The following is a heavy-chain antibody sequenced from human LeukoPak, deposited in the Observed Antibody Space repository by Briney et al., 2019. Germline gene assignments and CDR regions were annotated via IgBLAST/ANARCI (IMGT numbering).Heavy chain of an antibody. D-gene: IGHD1-1*01. CDR1: GFTFSNAW. J-gene: IGHJ6*02. CDR2: IKSKTDGGTT. V-gene: IGHV3-15*01. CDR3: TTDTGTTRYYYYGMDV. Sequence: GSLSLSYAASGFTFSNAWMSWVRQAPGKGLEWVGRIKSKTDGGTTDYAAPVKGRFTISRDDSKNTLYLQMNSLKTEDTAVYYCTTDTGTTRYYYYGMDVWGQGTTVTVSS.